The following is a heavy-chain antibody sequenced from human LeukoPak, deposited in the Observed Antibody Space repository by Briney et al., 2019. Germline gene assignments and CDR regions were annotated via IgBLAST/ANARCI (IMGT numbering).Heavy chain of an antibody. J-gene: IGHJ4*02. Sequence: GGSLRLSCAASGFTFDNYAMSWVRQAPGKGLEWVSAISSSSDNTYYADSVKGRFTISRDNSRDTLHLQMDSLRAEDTAVYYCAKGRTSCGDDCYESYRLFDYWGRGTLVPVSS. CDR2: ISSSSDNT. D-gene: IGHD2-21*02. V-gene: IGHV3-23*01. CDR1: GFTFDNYA. CDR3: AKGRTSCGDDCYESYRLFDY.